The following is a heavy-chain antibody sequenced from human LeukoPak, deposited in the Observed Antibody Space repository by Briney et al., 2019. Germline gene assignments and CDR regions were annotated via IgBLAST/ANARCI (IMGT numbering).Heavy chain of an antibody. CDR1: GLTFSTYW. CDR3: SGGSSDWYPNWLDP. D-gene: IGHD6-13*01. CDR2: ISGSGCRS. J-gene: IGHJ5*01. Sequence: PGGSLSLSCAASGLTFSTYWMTGVRQAPGKGLEGVSGISGSGCRSYYAGSVKGGFTIPRDNSKKTLYLQTSSLRAGGTAGYYLSGGSSDWYPNWLDPWGQGTPVTVSS. V-gene: IGHV3-23*01.